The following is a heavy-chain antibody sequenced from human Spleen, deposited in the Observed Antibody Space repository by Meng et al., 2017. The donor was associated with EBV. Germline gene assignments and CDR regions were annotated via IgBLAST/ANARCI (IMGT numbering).Heavy chain of an antibody. V-gene: IGHV1-69*01. D-gene: IGHD3-10*01. J-gene: IGHJ4*02. CDR1: GGTFRSDA. Sequence: QVRLLRSGAEVKKPGSSVKVSRRTSGGTFRSDAVSWVRQAPGQGLEWMGGLIPMVGAPHYAQKFQGRVTIIADESTSTHSMELNSLRSEDTAMYYCASESGRGFTPDYWGQGTLVTVSS. CDR3: ASESGRGFTPDY. CDR2: LIPMVGAP.